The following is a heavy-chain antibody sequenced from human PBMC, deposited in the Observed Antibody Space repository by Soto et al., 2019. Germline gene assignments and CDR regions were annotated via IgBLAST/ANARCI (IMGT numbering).Heavy chain of an antibody. Sequence: ASVKVSCKAYGYTLTGYYMHLVRHAPGQGLEWMGIINPEDGGTIYAQKFQGRVTMTEDTSTDTAYMELSSLRSEDTAVYHCDLSTDDAYARRFDPWGKGTLLTVSS. J-gene: IGHJ5*02. CDR3: DLSTDDAYARRFDP. CDR1: GYTLTGYY. D-gene: IGHD2-8*02. V-gene: IGHV1-46*01. CDR2: INPEDGGT.